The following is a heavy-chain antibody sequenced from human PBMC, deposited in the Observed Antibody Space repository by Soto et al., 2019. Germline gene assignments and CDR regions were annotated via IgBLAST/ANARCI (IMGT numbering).Heavy chain of an antibody. CDR1: GGSFSGYY. CDR3: AREPATVTTLGAFDI. Sequence: QVQLQQWGAGLLKPSETLSLTCAVYGGSFSGYYWSWIRQPPGKGLEWIGEISHSGSTNYNPSLKSRSTTSVATSKNQFSLKLSSVTAADTVVYYCAREPATVTTLGAFDIWGQGTMVTVSS. CDR2: ISHSGST. J-gene: IGHJ3*02. V-gene: IGHV4-34*01. D-gene: IGHD4-17*01.